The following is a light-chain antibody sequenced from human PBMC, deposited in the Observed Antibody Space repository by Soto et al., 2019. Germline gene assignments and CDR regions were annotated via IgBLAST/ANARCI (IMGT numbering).Light chain of an antibody. CDR2: DTF. CDR1: QSDTSN. Sequence: ELVLTQSPAILAVSDGRRATLSFRAMQSDTSNLAWYRQRPGQAPRLLIYDTFRRATGVPARFSGSGSGTDFILIIIRLEPADFAVFHCTQYFRSLFTLRVGTKV. V-gene: IGKV3-15*01. CDR3: TQYFRSLFT. J-gene: IGKJ4*01.